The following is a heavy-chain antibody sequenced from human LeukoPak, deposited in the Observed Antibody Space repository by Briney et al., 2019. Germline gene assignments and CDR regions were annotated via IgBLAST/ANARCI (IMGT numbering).Heavy chain of an antibody. CDR3: ARDSSSWPY. V-gene: IGHV3-30*04. Sequence: GRSLRLSCAASGFTFSTYAIHWVRQAPGKGLEWVAFISNNGRNKDYADSVKGRFTISRDNAKNSPYLQMNSLRAEDTAVYYCARDSSSWPYWGQGTLLTVSS. J-gene: IGHJ4*02. D-gene: IGHD6-13*01. CDR1: GFTFSTYA. CDR2: ISNNGRNK.